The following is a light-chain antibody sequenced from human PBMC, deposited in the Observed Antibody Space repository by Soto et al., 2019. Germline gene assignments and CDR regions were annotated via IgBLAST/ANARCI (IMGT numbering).Light chain of an antibody. CDR3: KSRTTRNTLV. Sequence: QLVLTQPASVSGSPGQPITISCTGTSSDVGGYNYVSWYQQHPGKAPKLIIYEVTHRPSGVSSRFYGSRSGNTASLTISGLQAEDEADYYCKSRTTRNTLVFGGGTKLTVL. V-gene: IGLV2-14*01. CDR2: EVT. CDR1: SSDVGGYNY. J-gene: IGLJ3*02.